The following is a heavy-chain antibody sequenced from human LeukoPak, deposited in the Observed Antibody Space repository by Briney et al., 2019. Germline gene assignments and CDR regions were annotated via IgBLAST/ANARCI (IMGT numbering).Heavy chain of an antibody. J-gene: IGHJ4*02. Sequence: GASVKVSCKASGGTFSSYAISWVRQAPGQGLEWMGRIIPILGIANYAQKFQSRVTITADKSTSTAYMELSSLRSEDTAVYYCARDAGIGVGATFLSREIDYWGQGTLVTVSS. CDR2: IIPILGIA. CDR1: GGTFSSYA. D-gene: IGHD1-26*01. V-gene: IGHV1-69*04. CDR3: ARDAGIGVGATFLSREIDY.